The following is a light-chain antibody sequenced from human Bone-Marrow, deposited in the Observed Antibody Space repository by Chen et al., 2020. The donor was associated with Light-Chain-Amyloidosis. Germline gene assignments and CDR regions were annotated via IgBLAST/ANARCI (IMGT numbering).Light chain of an antibody. Sequence: SYELTQPPSVSVSPGQTARITCSGDDLPTKYAYWYQQKPGQAPVPVIHRDTERPSGISERFSGSSSGTTATLTISGVQAEDEADYHCQSADSSGTDEVIFGGGTKLTVL. CDR2: RDT. V-gene: IGLV3-25*03. J-gene: IGLJ2*01. CDR1: DLPTKY. CDR3: QSADSSGTDEVI.